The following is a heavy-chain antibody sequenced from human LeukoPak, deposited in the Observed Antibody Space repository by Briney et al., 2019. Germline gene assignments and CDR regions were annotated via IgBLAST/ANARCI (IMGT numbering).Heavy chain of an antibody. CDR3: ARDPVGATKPFDY. V-gene: IGHV3-48*03. CDR1: GFTFSSYE. Sequence: PGGSLRLSCAASGFTFSSYEMNWVRQAPGKGLEWVSYISSSGSTIYYADSVKGRFTISRDNAKHSLYLQMNSLRAEDTAVYYCARDPVGATKPFDYWGQGTLVTVSS. CDR2: ISSSGSTI. J-gene: IGHJ4*02. D-gene: IGHD1-26*01.